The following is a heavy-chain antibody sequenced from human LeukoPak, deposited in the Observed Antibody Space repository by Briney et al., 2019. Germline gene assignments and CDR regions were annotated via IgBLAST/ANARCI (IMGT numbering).Heavy chain of an antibody. J-gene: IGHJ4*02. CDR1: GFTFSSYG. V-gene: IGHV3-64*01. Sequence: PGGSLRLSCAASGFTFSSYGMHWVRQAPGKGLEYVSAMSRNGGRTYYANSVKGRFTISRDNSKNTLYLQMGSLRTEDMAVYYCARSMPPGVAVAGPFDYWGQGTLVTVSS. CDR2: MSRNGGRT. CDR3: ARSMPPGVAVAGPFDY. D-gene: IGHD6-19*01.